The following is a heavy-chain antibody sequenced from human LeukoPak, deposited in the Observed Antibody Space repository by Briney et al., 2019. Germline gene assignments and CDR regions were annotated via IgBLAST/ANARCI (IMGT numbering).Heavy chain of an antibody. CDR3: ARDRRYYDTSGSPLGWFDP. D-gene: IGHD3-22*01. CDR1: GVSTSSGY. Sequence: PSETLSLTCTVSGVSTSSGYWSWIRQPAGKGLEWIGRAYASGTTYYNPSLKSRVTMSVDTSKNQFSLNLSSVTAADTAVYYCARDRRYYDTSGSPLGWFDPWGQGTLVTVSS. V-gene: IGHV4-4*07. CDR2: AYASGTT. J-gene: IGHJ5*02.